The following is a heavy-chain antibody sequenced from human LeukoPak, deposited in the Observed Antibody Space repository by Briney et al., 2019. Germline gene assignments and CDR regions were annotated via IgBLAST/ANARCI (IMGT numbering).Heavy chain of an antibody. D-gene: IGHD3-22*01. J-gene: IGHJ4*02. V-gene: IGHV1-18*01. CDR2: ISGYNGKT. CDR1: GYTFSTYG. Sequence: ASVKVSCKASGYTFSTYGITWVRQAPGQGLEWMGWISGYNGKTKYAQKLQDRVTMTTDTSTTTAYMELRSLRSDDTAVYYCARESDSSGYSPFDYWGQGTLVTVSS. CDR3: ARESDSSGYSPFDY.